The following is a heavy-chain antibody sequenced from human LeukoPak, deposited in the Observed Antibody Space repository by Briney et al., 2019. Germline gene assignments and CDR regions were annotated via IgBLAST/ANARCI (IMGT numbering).Heavy chain of an antibody. Sequence: SQTLSLTCTVSGGSISSGGYYWSWIRQHPGQGLEWIGYIYYSGSTYYNPSLKSRVTISVDTSKNQFSLKLSSVTAADTAVYYCARGLDGSWYYFDYWGQGTLVTVSS. CDR1: GGSISSGGYY. CDR2: IYYSGST. V-gene: IGHV4-31*03. J-gene: IGHJ4*02. CDR3: ARGLDGSWYYFDY. D-gene: IGHD6-13*01.